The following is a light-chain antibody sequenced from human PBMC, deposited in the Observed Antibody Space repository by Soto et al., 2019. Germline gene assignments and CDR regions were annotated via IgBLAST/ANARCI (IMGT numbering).Light chain of an antibody. CDR1: SGHNNYA. CDR3: QTWGTAIHDVV. V-gene: IGLV4-69*01. Sequence: QSVLTQSPSASASLGASVKLTCTLSSGHNNYAIAWHQQQPDKGLRYLMKLNSDGSHSKGDGIPDRFSGSSSGAERHLTISSLQSEDEADYYCQTWGTAIHDVVFGGGTKVTVL. CDR2: LNSDGSH. J-gene: IGLJ2*01.